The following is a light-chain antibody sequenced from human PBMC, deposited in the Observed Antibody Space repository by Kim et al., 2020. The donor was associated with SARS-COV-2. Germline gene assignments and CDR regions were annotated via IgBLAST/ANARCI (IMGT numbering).Light chain of an antibody. CDR3: ETWDSNIQV. CDR1: SGHSNYF. J-gene: IGLJ3*02. Sequence: QLVLTQSSSASASLGSSVKLTCTLTSGHSNYFIAWHQQQPGKAPRFLMKVEGSGSYNKGGGVPDRFSGSRSGAERYLIISNLQSEDEADYYCETWDSNIQVFGGGTQLTVL. CDR2: VEGSGSY. V-gene: IGLV4-60*03.